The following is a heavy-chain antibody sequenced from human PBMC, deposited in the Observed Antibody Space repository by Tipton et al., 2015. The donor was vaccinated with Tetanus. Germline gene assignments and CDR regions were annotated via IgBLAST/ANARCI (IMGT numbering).Heavy chain of an antibody. CDR1: GGSINNGAYT. J-gene: IGHJ5*01. CDR3: ARSDGSGGFLWFAS. Sequence: LRLSCTVSGGSINNGAYTWSWIRQSPGKGLEWIGYIFHTGGTYYNPSLKSRVTISVDGPKNQFSLNLKSVTAADTAVYYCARSDGSGGFLWFASWGQGTLVTVSS. D-gene: IGHD3-10*01. CDR2: IFHTGGT. V-gene: IGHV4-30-2*06.